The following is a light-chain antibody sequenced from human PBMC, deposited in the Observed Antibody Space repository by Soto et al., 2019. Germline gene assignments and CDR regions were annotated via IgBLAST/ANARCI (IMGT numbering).Light chain of an antibody. CDR1: QSVNSN. CDR2: DAS. J-gene: IGKJ2*01. Sequence: EIVMTQSPATLSVSPGERGTLSCRASQSVNSNLAWYQQKPGQAPRLLIYDASTRATDIPARFSGSGSGTEFTLTISSLQSEDSAVYYCQQYNNWPPRYTFGQGTKLEIK. V-gene: IGKV3-15*01. CDR3: QQYNNWPPRYT.